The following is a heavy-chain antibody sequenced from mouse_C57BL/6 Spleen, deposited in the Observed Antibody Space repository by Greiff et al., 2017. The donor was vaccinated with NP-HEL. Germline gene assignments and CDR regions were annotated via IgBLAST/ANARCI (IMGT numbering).Heavy chain of an antibody. Sequence: EVKLVESGGGLVQPGGSMKLSCVASGFTFSNYWMNWVRQSPEKGLEWVAQIRLKSDNYATHYAESVKGRFTISRDDSKSSVYLQMNNLRAEDTGIYYCTGFITTVVGPFAYWGQGTLVTVSA. CDR2: IRLKSDNYAT. CDR1: GFTFSNYW. CDR3: TGFITTVVGPFAY. D-gene: IGHD1-1*01. J-gene: IGHJ3*01. V-gene: IGHV6-3*01.